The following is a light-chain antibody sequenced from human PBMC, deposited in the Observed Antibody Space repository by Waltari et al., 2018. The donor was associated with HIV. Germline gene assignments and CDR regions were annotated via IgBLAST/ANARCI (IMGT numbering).Light chain of an antibody. Sequence: EILLTQSPGTLSLSPGERAAISCKASQNISSDALAWYQQKFRQPPSLLIDNAPTRATDSPDRVSGSGSRTDVTLTISRLEPADIAVYFCQHYDNSPPITCGPGT. CDR1: QNISSDA. CDR2: NAP. V-gene: IGKV3-20*01. J-gene: IGKJ3*01. CDR3: QHYDNSPPIT.